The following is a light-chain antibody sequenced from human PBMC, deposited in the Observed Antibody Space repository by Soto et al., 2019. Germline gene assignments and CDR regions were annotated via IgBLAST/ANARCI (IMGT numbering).Light chain of an antibody. Sequence: DIQMTQSPSSLSASPGDRVTITCRASQGISSYLAWYQQQPGKVPEILIYAASTLRSGVPSRFSGGGSGTDFTLTISSLQPGDVATYYCQKYNSAPLTFGGGTKVELK. CDR1: QGISSY. CDR3: QKYNSAPLT. CDR2: AAS. J-gene: IGKJ4*02. V-gene: IGKV1-27*01.